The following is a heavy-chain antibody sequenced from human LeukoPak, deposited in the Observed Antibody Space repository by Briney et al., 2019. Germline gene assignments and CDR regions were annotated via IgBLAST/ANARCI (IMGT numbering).Heavy chain of an antibody. J-gene: IGHJ4*02. V-gene: IGHV1-2*02. CDR1: GYTFTGYY. CDR3: ARDQSPAAGTGFDY. D-gene: IGHD6-13*01. Sequence: ASVKVSCKASGYTFTGYYMHWVRQAPGQGLEWMGWINPNSGGTNYAQKFQGGVTMTRDTSISTAYMELSRLRSDDTAVYYCARDQSPAAGTGFDYWGQGTLVTVSS. CDR2: INPNSGGT.